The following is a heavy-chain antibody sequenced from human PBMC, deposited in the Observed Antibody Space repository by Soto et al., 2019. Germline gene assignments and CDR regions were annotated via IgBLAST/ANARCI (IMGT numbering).Heavy chain of an antibody. J-gene: IGHJ3*02. V-gene: IGHV3-21*01. D-gene: IGHD3-22*01. CDR2: ISSGGSYI. CDR1: GFTFRSYS. CDR3: ARSVPSSTRTDSLEI. Sequence: EVQLVESGGGLVKPGGSLRLSCAASGFTFRSYSMNWFRQAPGQGLEWVSAISSGGSYIFYKDSVKGRLTISRDNAKNSLLLQMKSLRAEKTAVYYCARSVPSSTRTDSLEIWGQGTMVTVS.